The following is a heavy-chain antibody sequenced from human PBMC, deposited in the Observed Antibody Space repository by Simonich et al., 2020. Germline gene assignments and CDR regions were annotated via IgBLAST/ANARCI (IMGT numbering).Heavy chain of an antibody. CDR3: ARWAYSSSYFDY. J-gene: IGHJ4*02. CDR2: IYYSCST. D-gene: IGHD6-6*01. V-gene: IGHV4-39*01. CDR1: VGSISSSSYY. Sequence: QLQLQESGPGLVKPSETLSLTCTVSVGSISSSSYYWGWIRQPPGKGLEWIGSIYYSCSTYYHPSIKSRVTISVDTSKNQFSLKLSSVTAADTAVYYCARWAYSSSYFDYWGQGTLVTVSS.